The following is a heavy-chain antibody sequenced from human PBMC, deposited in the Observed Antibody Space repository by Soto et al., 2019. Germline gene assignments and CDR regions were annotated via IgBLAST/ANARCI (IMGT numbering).Heavy chain of an antibody. V-gene: IGHV4-39*01. J-gene: IGHJ6*03. CDR1: GGSISSSSYY. Sequence: SETLSLTCTVSGGSISSSSYYWGWIRQPPGKGLEWIGSIYYSGNTYYNPSLKSRVTISVDTSKNQFSLKLSSVTAADTAVYHCARISRDYYYYMDVWGKGTTVTVSS. CDR3: ARISRDYYYYMDV. D-gene: IGHD6-6*01. CDR2: IYYSGNT.